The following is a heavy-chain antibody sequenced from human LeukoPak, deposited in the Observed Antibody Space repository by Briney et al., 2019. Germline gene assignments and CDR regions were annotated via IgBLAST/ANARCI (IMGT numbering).Heavy chain of an antibody. CDR1: GFAFSTYG. J-gene: IGHJ5*02. Sequence: GGSLRLSCAASGFAFSTYGMHWVRQAPGKGLEWVATIWYDGNNKYYADSVKGRLTISRDNSKNTLYLQINSLRAEDKAIYYCARDYSKRVGPDNWFDPWGQGTLVTVSS. CDR2: IWYDGNNK. D-gene: IGHD2-15*01. V-gene: IGHV3-33*01. CDR3: ARDYSKRVGPDNWFDP.